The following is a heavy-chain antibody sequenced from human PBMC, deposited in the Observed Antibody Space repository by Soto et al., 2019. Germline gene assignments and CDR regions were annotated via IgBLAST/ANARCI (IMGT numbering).Heavy chain of an antibody. CDR2: ISYSGTT. CDR1: GGSISSGNYY. CDR3: ATMGTPVTGLYYFDY. Sequence: SETLSLTCTVSGGSISSGNYYWSWIRQPPGKGLEWIGFISYSGTTHYSASLRSRVSISVDTSKKQFSLDLSSVTAADTAVYYCATMGTPVTGLYYFDYWGQGTLVTVSS. D-gene: IGHD4-17*01. J-gene: IGHJ4*02. V-gene: IGHV4-30-4*01.